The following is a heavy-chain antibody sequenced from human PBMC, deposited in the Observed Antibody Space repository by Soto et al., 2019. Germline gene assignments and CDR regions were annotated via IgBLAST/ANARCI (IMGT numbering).Heavy chain of an antibody. Sequence: GGSLRLSCTASGYIFSNYWMHWVRQAPGKGLMWVSRIRGDGLETNYAESVRGRFTVSRDNAKDTVYLQMNSLRAEDTAVYYCTKDLHIAATDYWGQGTLVTVSS. D-gene: IGHD6-13*01. CDR2: IRGDGLET. CDR1: GYIFSNYW. V-gene: IGHV3-74*01. CDR3: TKDLHIAATDY. J-gene: IGHJ4*02.